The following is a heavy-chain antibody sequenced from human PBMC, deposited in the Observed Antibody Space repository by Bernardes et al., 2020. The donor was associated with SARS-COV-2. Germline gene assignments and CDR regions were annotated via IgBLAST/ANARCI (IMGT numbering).Heavy chain of an antibody. Sequence: ETVPLTCPVSGGSVGDYYWSWIRQPPGKGLEWIRQINHIGGTNYNPSLKSRVTVSLDTSRNQFSLSLGSVTAADTAVYYCAREDVMTREIDWGQGTLVIVSS. CDR1: GGSVGDYY. V-gene: IGHV4-34*01. CDR3: AREDVMTREID. CDR2: INHIGGT. J-gene: IGHJ4*02.